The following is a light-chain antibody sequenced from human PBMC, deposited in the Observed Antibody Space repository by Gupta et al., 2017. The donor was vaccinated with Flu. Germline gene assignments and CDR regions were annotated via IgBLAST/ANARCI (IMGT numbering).Light chain of an antibody. CDR1: QSVSSN. J-gene: IGKJ1*01. V-gene: IGKV3-15*01. CDR3: QHKNNCLGT. Sequence: EIVMTQSPATLSVSPGERATLSCRASQSVSSNLAWYQQKPGQAPRLLIYGASTRAPGVPARFSGSGYGTEFTLTISSRQSEDFAVYYCQHKNNCLGTFGQGTKVEIK. CDR2: GAS.